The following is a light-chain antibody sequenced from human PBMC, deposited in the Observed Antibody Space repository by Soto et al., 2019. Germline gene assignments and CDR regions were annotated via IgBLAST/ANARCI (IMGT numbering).Light chain of an antibody. Sequence: QSMLTQPPSASGTPGQRVTISCSGSSSNIGSNYVYWYQQLPGTAPKLLMYRNNKRPSGVPDRFSGSKSGTSASLAISGLRSEDEADYYCAAWDDRVSGSYVFGTGTKLPS. J-gene: IGLJ1*01. CDR3: AAWDDRVSGSYV. CDR2: RNN. V-gene: IGLV1-47*01. CDR1: SSNIGSNY.